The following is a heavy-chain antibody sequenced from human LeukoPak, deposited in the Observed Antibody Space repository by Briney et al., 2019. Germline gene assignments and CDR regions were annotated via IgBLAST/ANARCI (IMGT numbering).Heavy chain of an antibody. CDR1: GYTFTGYY. CDR2: INPNSGGT. D-gene: IGHD2-15*01. V-gene: IGHV1-2*02. Sequence: GASVKVSCKASGYTFTGYYMHWVRQAPGQGLEWMGWINPNSGGTNYAQKFQGRVTMTRDTSISTAYMELSRLRSDDTAVYYCARDRVFWAATHQLSWFDPWGQGTLVTVSS. J-gene: IGHJ5*02. CDR3: ARDRVFWAATHQLSWFDP.